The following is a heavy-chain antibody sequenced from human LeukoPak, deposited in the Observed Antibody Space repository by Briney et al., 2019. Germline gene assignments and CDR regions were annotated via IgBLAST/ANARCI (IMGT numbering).Heavy chain of an antibody. CDR2: ISYDGSNK. D-gene: IGHD2-15*01. J-gene: IGHJ4*02. Sequence: PGGSLRLSCAAFGFTFSSYTLHWVRQAPGKGLEWVAVISYDGSNKYYADSVKGRFTISRDNSKNTLYLQMNSLRAEDTAVYYCARVDCSGGSCYLRPFDYWGQGTLVTVSS. V-gene: IGHV3-30-3*01. CDR3: ARVDCSGGSCYLRPFDY. CDR1: GFTFSSYT.